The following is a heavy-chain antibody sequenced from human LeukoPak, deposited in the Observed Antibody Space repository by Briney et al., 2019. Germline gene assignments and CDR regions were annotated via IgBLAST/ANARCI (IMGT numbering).Heavy chain of an antibody. J-gene: IGHJ6*03. CDR3: ARDRGWGMDV. Sequence: GGSLRLSCAASGFTFSSYEMNWVRQAPGKGLEWVSYISSSGSTIYYADSVKGRFTISRDNAKNSLYLQMNSLRTEDTAVYYCARDRGWGMDVWGKGTTVTISS. CDR2: ISSSGSTI. CDR1: GFTFSSYE. D-gene: IGHD5-12*01. V-gene: IGHV3-48*03.